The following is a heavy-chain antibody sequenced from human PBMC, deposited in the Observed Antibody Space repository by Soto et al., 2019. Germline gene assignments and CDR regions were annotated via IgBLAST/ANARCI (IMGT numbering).Heavy chain of an antibody. Sequence: QVQLVQSGAEVKKAGASVKVSCKASGYTFTNYALHWVRQAPGQRLEWMGWINIGDGYTKYAQYFQGRVTIIGDTSAGTASMELSSLRSEDTAVYYCARDIAYSRSPVRPDYWGQGTLVTVAS. J-gene: IGHJ4*02. CDR1: GYTFTNYA. V-gene: IGHV1-3*04. CDR2: INIGDGYT. D-gene: IGHD6-13*01. CDR3: ARDIAYSRSPVRPDY.